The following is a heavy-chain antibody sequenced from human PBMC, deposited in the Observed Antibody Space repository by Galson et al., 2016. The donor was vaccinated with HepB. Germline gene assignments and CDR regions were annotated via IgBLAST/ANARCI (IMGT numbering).Heavy chain of an antibody. J-gene: IGHJ4*02. CDR2: ISWDSGSS. D-gene: IGHD6-19*01. V-gene: IGHV3-9*01. CDR3: AKDYSSGWFGAGGFEH. CDR1: GFVVTRKF. Sequence: SLRLSCAASGFVVTRKFTTWVRQAPGKGLEWVSGISWDSGSSRYADSVKGRFTVSRDNAKNSLYLQMNSLRAEDTAFDFRAKDYSSGWFGAGGFEHWGQGTLVTVSS.